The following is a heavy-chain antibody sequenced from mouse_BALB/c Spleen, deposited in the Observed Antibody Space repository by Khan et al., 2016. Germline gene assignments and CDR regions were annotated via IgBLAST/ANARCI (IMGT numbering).Heavy chain of an antibody. V-gene: IGHV2-9*02. CDR1: GFSLTSYG. CDR3: ARDYGNSFDYAMDY. D-gene: IGHD2-1*01. J-gene: IGHJ4*01. Sequence: QVQLKQSGPGLVAPSQSLSITCTVSGFSLTSYGVHWVRQPPGKGLEWLGVIWTGGSTIYNSALMSRLSISKDNSKSQVFLRMNSLQTDDTAMYYCARDYGNSFDYAMDYWGQGTSVTVSS. CDR2: IWTGGST.